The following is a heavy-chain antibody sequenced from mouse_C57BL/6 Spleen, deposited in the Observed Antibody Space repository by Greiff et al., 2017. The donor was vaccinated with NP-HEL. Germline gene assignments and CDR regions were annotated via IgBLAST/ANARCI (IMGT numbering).Heavy chain of an antibody. J-gene: IGHJ1*03. CDR1: GYAFSSSW. CDR3: ARRPVQSYWYFDV. CDR2: IYPGDGDT. V-gene: IGHV1-82*01. Sequence: QVQLKESGPELVKPGASVKISCKASGYAFSSSWMTWVKQRPGKGLEWIGRIYPGDGDTNYNGKFKGKSTLTVDKSSSTAYMQLSSLTSEDSAVYYCARRPVQSYWYFDVWGTGTTVTVSS.